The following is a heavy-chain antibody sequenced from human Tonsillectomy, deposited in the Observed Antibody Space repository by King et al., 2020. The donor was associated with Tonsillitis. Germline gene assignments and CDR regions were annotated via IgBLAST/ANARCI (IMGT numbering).Heavy chain of an antibody. V-gene: IGHV3-23*04. D-gene: IGHD4-23*01. CDR3: AKTVDYGGAYGGWYFDL. CDR2: ISNSGSST. J-gene: IGHJ2*01. Sequence: EVQLVESGGGLVQPGGSLRLSCGVSGFSFSSYAMSWVRQAPGKGLEWVSVISNSGSSTYNADSVKGRFTISRDNSKNTLYLQMSSLRAEDTAVYYCAKTVDYGGAYGGWYFDLWGRGTLVTVSS. CDR1: GFSFSSYA.